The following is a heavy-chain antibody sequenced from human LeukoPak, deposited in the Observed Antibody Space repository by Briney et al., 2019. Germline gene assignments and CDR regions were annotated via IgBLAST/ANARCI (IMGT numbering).Heavy chain of an antibody. Sequence: SETLSLTCYLYGGSFSGYYWSWIRQPAGKGLEWIGRIYTSGSTNYNPSLKSRVTISVDTTKNQFSLKLSSVTAADTAVYYCARDGVFGGDYDWGQGTLVTVSS. CDR1: GGSFSGYY. D-gene: IGHD4-17*01. CDR3: ARDGVFGGDYD. V-gene: IGHV4-4*07. CDR2: IYTSGST. J-gene: IGHJ4*02.